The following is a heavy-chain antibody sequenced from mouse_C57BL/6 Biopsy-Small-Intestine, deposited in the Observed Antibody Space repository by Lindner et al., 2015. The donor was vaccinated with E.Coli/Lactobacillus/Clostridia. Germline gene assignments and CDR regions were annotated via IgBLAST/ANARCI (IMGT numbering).Heavy chain of an antibody. CDR3: ATLPLTTLTDGE. J-gene: IGHJ3*01. Sequence: SVKVSCKASGGTFNGYAISWVRQAPGQGFEWMGGLIPIFATTNYAQKFQGRVSITADESTGTAYVELSSLRSDDTAVYYCATLPLTTLTDGEWGQGTLVTVS. D-gene: IGHD2-13*01. CDR1: GGTFNGYA. V-gene: IGHV1-81*01. CDR2: LIPIFATT.